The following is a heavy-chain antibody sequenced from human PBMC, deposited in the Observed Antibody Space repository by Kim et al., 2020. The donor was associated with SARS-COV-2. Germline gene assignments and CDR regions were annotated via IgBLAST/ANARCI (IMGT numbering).Heavy chain of an antibody. CDR1: GYTFTGYY. CDR3: ARDRGYSVVVYSFDV. V-gene: IGHV1-2*02. Sequence: ASVKVSCKASGYTFTGYYIHWVRQAPGQGLEWMGWINPNSGGTNYARKFQGRVTMTRDTSISTAYMELSRLRSDDTALYYCARDRGYSVVVYSFDVWGQG. J-gene: IGHJ6*02. CDR2: INPNSGGT. D-gene: IGHD2-15*01.